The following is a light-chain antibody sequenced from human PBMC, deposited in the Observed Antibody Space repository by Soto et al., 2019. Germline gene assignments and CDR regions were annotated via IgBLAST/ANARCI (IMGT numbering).Light chain of an antibody. CDR2: GAS. V-gene: IGKV3-15*01. J-gene: IGKJ1*01. CDR1: QSLGRN. CDR3: QQYNKWPPGT. Sequence: ELVMTQSPATLSVSPGERATLSCRASQSLGRNLTWYQRIPGQSPRLLICGASTRATGVPARFSGSGSGTDFTLTISSLQSEDFAVYYCQQYNKWPPGTFGQGTKVDIK.